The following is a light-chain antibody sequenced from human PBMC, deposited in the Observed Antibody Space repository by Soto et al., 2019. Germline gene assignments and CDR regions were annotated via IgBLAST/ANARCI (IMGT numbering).Light chain of an antibody. Sequence: QSVLTQPPSVSGAPGQRVTISCTGSSSNIGAGYDVHWYQQLPGTAPKVVIYGNSNRPSGVPDRFSGSKSGTSASLAITGLQAEDEADYYCQSYDSSLSGSVFGGGIKLTVL. J-gene: IGLJ2*01. CDR1: SSNIGAGYD. CDR2: GNS. V-gene: IGLV1-40*01. CDR3: QSYDSSLSGSV.